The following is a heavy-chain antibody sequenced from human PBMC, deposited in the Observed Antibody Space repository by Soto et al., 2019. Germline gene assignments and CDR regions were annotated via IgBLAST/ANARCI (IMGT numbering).Heavy chain of an antibody. V-gene: IGHV3-7*01. CDR1: GFTFSSYW. CDR2: IKQDGSEK. D-gene: IGHD2-8*01. J-gene: IGHJ3*02. Sequence: LRLSCAASGFTFSSYWMSWVRQAPGKGLEWVANIKQDGSEKYYVDSVKGRFTISRDNAKNSLYLQMNSLRAEDTAVYYCARDGGEAGYCTNGVCDAFDIWGQGTMVTVSS. CDR3: ARDGGEAGYCTNGVCDAFDI.